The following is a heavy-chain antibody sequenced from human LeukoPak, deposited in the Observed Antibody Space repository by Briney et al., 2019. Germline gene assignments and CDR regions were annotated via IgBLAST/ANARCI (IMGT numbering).Heavy chain of an antibody. CDR2: IYPADSDT. J-gene: IGHJ5*02. CDR1: GYSFASFW. D-gene: IGHD2-2*01. Sequence: GASLKTSCKGSGYSFASFWIGWVRQMPGKGLGWVGVIYPADSDTSYSPSFQGQVTISADKSTSTAYLQWSTLKAPDPAIYYCARQSAAAQYTDWFDPWGQGTLVTVSS. CDR3: ARQSAAAQYTDWFDP. V-gene: IGHV5-51*01.